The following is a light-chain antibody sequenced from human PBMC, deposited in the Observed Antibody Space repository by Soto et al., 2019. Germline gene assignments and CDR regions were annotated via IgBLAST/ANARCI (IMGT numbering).Light chain of an antibody. J-gene: IGKJ2*01. CDR2: AAS. CDR1: QGIRND. CDR3: LQDYNYPYT. Sequence: AIPMTQSPSSLSASVGDRVTSTCRASQGIRNDLGWYQQKPGKAPKLLIYAASSLQSGVPSRFSGSGSGTDFTLTISSLQPEDFATYYCLQDYNYPYTFGQGTKLEIK. V-gene: IGKV1-6*01.